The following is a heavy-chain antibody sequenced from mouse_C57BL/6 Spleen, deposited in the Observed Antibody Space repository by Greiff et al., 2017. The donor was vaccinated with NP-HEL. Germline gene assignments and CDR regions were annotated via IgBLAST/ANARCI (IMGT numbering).Heavy chain of an antibody. CDR1: GYTFTSYW. D-gene: IGHD1-1*01. Sequence: QVQLQQPGAELVKPGASVKLSCKASGYTFTSYWMPWVKQRPGQGLEWIGEIDPSDSYTNYNQKFKGKATLTVDTSSSTAYMQLSSLTSEDSAVYYCARYYGDYFDYWGQGTTLTVSS. CDR3: ARYYGDYFDY. CDR2: IDPSDSYT. V-gene: IGHV1-50*01. J-gene: IGHJ2*01.